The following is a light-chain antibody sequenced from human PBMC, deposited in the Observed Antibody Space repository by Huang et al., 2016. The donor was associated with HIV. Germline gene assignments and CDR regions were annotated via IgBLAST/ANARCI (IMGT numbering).Light chain of an antibody. CDR2: ATS. CDR1: QGIGNS. CDR3: QQYHSLPWT. Sequence: DIQMTQSPSSLSASVGDRVTITCRASQGIGNSLAWYQQKPEKAPRLLLYATSTLESGVPSRFSGSGSGTHYTLTSNTLQPEDIASYYCQQYHSLPWTFGQGTKVEIK. J-gene: IGKJ1*01. V-gene: IGKV1-NL1*01.